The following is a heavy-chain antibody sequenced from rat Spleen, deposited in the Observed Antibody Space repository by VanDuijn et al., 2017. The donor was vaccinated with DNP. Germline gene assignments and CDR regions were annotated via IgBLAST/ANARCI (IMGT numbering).Heavy chain of an antibody. J-gene: IGHJ2*01. CDR2: INASGCNT. D-gene: IGHD5-1*01. CDR1: EFTFRIFP. Sequence: EVQLVESGGGLGQPGRSMKLSCEASEFTFRIFPMAWVRQAPTKGLEWVAIINASGCNTFYRDSVKGRFTTSRDNAKNTLYLQMNSLRSEDSATYYCTRIPRNLTGSNYFDYWGQGVMVTVSS. CDR3: TRIPRNLTGSNYFDY. V-gene: IGHV5-46*01.